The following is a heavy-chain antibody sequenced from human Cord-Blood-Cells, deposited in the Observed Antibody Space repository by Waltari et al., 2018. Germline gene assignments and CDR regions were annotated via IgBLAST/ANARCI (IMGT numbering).Heavy chain of an antibody. V-gene: IGHV4-34*01. CDR2: NNHSGST. Sequence: QVQLQQWGAGLLKPSETLSLTCAVYGGSFSGYYWSWIRQPPGKGLEWIGENNHSGSTTYNPSLKIRVTISVDTSKNQFSLKMSSVTAADTAVYYCARDLLPGYSSSWNWFDPWGQGTLVTVSS. CDR3: ARDLLPGYSSSWNWFDP. D-gene: IGHD6-13*01. J-gene: IGHJ5*02. CDR1: GGSFSGYY.